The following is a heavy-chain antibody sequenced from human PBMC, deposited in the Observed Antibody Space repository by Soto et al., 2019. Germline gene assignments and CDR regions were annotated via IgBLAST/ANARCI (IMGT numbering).Heavy chain of an antibody. D-gene: IGHD2-15*01. CDR2: ISGSGGST. CDR3: AKSPPQSSPVVVVAATPFDY. CDR1: GFTFSSYA. V-gene: IGHV3-23*01. Sequence: PGGSLRLSCAASGFTFSSYAMSWVRQAPGKGLEWVSAISGSGGSTYYADSVKGRFTISRDNSKNTLYLQMDSLRAEDTAVYYCAKSPPQSSPVVVVAATPFDYWGQGTLVTGSS. J-gene: IGHJ4*02.